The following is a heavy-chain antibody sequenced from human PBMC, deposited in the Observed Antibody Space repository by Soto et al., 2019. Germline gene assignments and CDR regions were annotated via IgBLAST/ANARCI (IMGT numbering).Heavy chain of an antibody. D-gene: IGHD4-17*01. J-gene: IGHJ4*02. CDR1: GYTFTGYY. CDR3: ARAMTVTTSLGHFDY. V-gene: IGHV1-2*04. CDR2: INPNSGGT. Sequence: ASVKVSCKASGYTFTGYYMHWVRQAPGQGLEWMGWINPNSGGTNYAQKFQGWVTMTRDTSISTAYMELSRLRSDDTAVYYCARAMTVTTSLGHFDYWGQGTLVTVSS.